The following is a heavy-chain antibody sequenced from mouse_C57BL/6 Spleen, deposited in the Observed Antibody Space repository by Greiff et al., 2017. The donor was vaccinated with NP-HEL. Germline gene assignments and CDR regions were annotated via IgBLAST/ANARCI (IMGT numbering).Heavy chain of an antibody. CDR3: ARRRFTTVYAMDY. V-gene: IGHV1-50*01. D-gene: IGHD1-1*01. Sequence: VQLQQPGAELVKPGASVKLSCKASGYTFTSYWMQWVKQRPGQGLEWIGEIDPSDSYTNYNQKFKGKATLTVDTSSSTAYMQLSSLTSEDSAVYYCARRRFTTVYAMDYWGQGTSVTVSS. J-gene: IGHJ4*01. CDR1: GYTFTSYW. CDR2: IDPSDSYT.